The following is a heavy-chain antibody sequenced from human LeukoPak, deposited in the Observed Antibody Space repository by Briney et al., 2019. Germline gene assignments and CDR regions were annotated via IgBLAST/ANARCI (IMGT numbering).Heavy chain of an antibody. V-gene: IGHV4-59*08. D-gene: IGHD2-21*01. CDR1: GGSINTYY. Sequence: SETLSLTCTVSGGSINTYYWSWLRQPPRKGLEWIGYIYYSGTTNYNPSLKSRVTMSVDTSKNQFSLKLRSVTAAATAVYFCTKSYVSSDCHLVFGSWGQGTLVTVSS. CDR2: IYYSGTT. J-gene: IGHJ4*02. CDR3: TKSYVSSDCHLVFGS.